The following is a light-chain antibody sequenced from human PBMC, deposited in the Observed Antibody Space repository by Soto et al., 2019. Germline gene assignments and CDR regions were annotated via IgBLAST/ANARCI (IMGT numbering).Light chain of an antibody. CDR1: SSDVGDYNY. Sequence: QSAVTQPASVSGSPGQSITISCTGTSSDVGDYNYVSWYQHHPGKAPKLIIYEVRNRPSGVSNRFSGAKSGNTASLTISGLQAEDEADYYCSSYRTGRAFDAFGTGTKLTVL. J-gene: IGLJ1*01. V-gene: IGLV2-14*01. CDR2: EVR. CDR3: SSYRTGRAFDA.